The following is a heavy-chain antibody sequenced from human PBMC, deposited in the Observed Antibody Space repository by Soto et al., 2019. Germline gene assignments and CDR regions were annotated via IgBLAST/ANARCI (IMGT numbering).Heavy chain of an antibody. CDR2: LVPVFGTA. CDR1: GGTFSSLA. D-gene: IGHD3-10*01. J-gene: IGHJ4*02. V-gene: IGHV1-69*06. CDR3: ARSPGVFDY. Sequence: QVQLVQSGAEVKKPGSSVKVSCKASGGTFSSLAISWVRQAPGQGLEWMGGLVPVFGTANYAQKFQDRVNNTAEKSTNTSYMELSSLRSEDTAVYYCARSPGVFDYWGQGTLVTVSS.